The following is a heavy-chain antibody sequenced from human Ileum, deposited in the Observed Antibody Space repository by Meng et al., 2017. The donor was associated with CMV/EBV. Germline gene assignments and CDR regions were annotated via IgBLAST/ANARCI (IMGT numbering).Heavy chain of an antibody. CDR3: ARSSGSGSFSY. J-gene: IGHJ4*02. V-gene: IGHV4-39*07. CDR2: IYYSGTT. CDR1: GGSINNSPYF. Sequence: QVKVQESGPGLVEPSGTLSLPRTVSGGSINNSPYFWGWIRQPPGKGLEWIGSIYYSGTTSYNPSLKSRITISVDTSKNQFSLKLTSVTAADTAVYYCARSSGSGSFSYWGQGTLVTVSS. D-gene: IGHD3-10*01.